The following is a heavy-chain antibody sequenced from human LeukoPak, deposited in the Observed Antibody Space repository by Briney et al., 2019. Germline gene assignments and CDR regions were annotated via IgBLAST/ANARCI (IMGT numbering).Heavy chain of an antibody. CDR1: GYTFTSYG. J-gene: IGHJ4*02. D-gene: IGHD2-2*01. Sequence: ASVKVSCKASGYTFTSYGISWVRQAPGQGLEWMGWISAYNGNTNYAQKLQGRVTMTRDTSISTAYMELSRLRSDDTAVYYCARTSSVVPAARDLMPFFDYWGQGTLVTVSS. CDR3: ARTSSVVPAARDLMPFFDY. CDR2: ISAYNGNT. V-gene: IGHV1-18*01.